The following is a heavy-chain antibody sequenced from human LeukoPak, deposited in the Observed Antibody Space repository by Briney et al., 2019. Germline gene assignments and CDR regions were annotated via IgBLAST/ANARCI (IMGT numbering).Heavy chain of an antibody. CDR3: AKAPDTDDAFDI. J-gene: IGHJ3*02. D-gene: IGHD3-9*01. Sequence: MSGGSLRLSCTTSGFTFSTSAMNWVRQAPGKGLEWVSSINNVGSHIYYADSVRGRFIISRDNAKNSFFLQMSNLRAEDTAVYYCAKAPDTDDAFDIWGQGTMVTVSS. CDR2: INNVGSHI. CDR1: GFTFSTSA. V-gene: IGHV3-21*01.